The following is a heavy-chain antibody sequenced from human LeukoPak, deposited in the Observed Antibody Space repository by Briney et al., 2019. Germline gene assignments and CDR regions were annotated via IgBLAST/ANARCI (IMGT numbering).Heavy chain of an antibody. D-gene: IGHD1-7*01. CDR2: IYHSGST. V-gene: IGHV4-38-2*02. Sequence: SETLSLTCTVSGYSISSGYFWGWIRQPPGKGLEWIGTIYHSGSTYYNPSLKSPVSISVDTSKNQFSLKLSSVTAADTAVYYCATQGITGTTLYHSYYMDVWGKGTTVTVSS. J-gene: IGHJ6*03. CDR3: ATQGITGTTLYHSYYMDV. CDR1: GYSISSGYF.